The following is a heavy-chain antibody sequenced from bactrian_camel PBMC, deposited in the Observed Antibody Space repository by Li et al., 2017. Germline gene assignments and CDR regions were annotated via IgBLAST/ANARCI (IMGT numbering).Heavy chain of an antibody. CDR3: SAAEGFSMWYSKLGA. CDR2: IHRDGST. Sequence: HVQLVESGGGSVQAGGSLKLSCAASGSSRCGMGWYRQAPGKEREGVASIHRDGSTSYADSVEGRFTISKDNAKNTVALQMNNLKPEDTAMYYCSAAEGFSMWYSKLGAWGQGTQVTVS. V-gene: IGHV3S53*01. CDR1: GSSRCG. D-gene: IGHD2*01. J-gene: IGHJ6*01.